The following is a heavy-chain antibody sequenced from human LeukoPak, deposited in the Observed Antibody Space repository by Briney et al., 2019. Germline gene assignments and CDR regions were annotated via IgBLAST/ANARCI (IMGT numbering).Heavy chain of an antibody. CDR2: IYYSGST. Sequence: PSETLSLTCTVSGGSISSYYWSWIRQPPGKGLECIGYIYYSGSTNYNPSLKSRVTMSMDTSKSQFSLRLTPVTAADTAVYYCARGLTAAGASPVAYWGQGALITVSS. J-gene: IGHJ4*02. CDR3: ARGLTAAGASPVAY. D-gene: IGHD6-13*01. V-gene: IGHV4-59*01. CDR1: GGSISSYY.